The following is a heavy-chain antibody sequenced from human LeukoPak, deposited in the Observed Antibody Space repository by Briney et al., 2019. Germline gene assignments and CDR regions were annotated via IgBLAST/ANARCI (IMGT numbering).Heavy chain of an antibody. Sequence: GGSLRLPCAASGFDFSGYSMTWVRQAPGKGLEWVASMTSSSTYIDYADSVKGRFTLSRDNAENSLYLQMHSLRVDDMAVYYCARVSVGQGGDHILFYMDVWGEGTTVTVSS. CDR1: GFDFSGYS. CDR2: MTSSSTYI. V-gene: IGHV3-21*01. J-gene: IGHJ6*03. D-gene: IGHD2/OR15-2a*01. CDR3: ARVSVGQGGDHILFYMDV.